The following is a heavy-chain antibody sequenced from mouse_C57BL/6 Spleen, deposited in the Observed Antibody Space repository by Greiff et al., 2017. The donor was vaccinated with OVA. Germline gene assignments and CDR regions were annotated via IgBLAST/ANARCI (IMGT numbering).Heavy chain of an antibody. Sequence: EVKLMESGGGLVQPGGSLSLSCAASGFTFTDYYMSWVRQPPGKALEWLGFIRNKANGYTTEYSASVKGRFTISRDNSQSILYLQMNALRAEDSATYYCARDYGLLYAMDYWGQGTSVTVSS. CDR1: GFTFTDYY. J-gene: IGHJ4*01. D-gene: IGHD1-1*01. V-gene: IGHV7-3*01. CDR3: ARDYGLLYAMDY. CDR2: IRNKANGYTT.